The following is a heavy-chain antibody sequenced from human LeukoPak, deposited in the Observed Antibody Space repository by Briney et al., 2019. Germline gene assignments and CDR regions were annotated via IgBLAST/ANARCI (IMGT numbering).Heavy chain of an antibody. Sequence: ASVKVSCKASGYTFTGYYIHWVRQAPGQGLEWMGWINPNSGGTNYAQKFQGRVTMTRDTSISTAYMEVSRLRSDDTAVYYCAKELVRSLYNWFDPWGQGTLVTVSS. D-gene: IGHD6-13*01. V-gene: IGHV1-2*02. CDR3: AKELVRSLYNWFDP. J-gene: IGHJ5*02. CDR2: INPNSGGT. CDR1: GYTFTGYY.